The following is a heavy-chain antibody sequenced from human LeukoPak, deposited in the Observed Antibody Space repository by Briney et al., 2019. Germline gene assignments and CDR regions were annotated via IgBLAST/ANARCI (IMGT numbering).Heavy chain of an antibody. Sequence: ASVKVSCKPSGYTFTRYYMYSVPQAPGQGLEGMGIINPSGGSTSYAQKFQGRVTMTRDTSTSTVYMELSSLRSEGTAIYYCGRVGCGGDCYADAFDIWGQGTMVTVSS. D-gene: IGHD2-21*02. V-gene: IGHV1-46*01. J-gene: IGHJ3*02. CDR3: GRVGCGGDCYADAFDI. CDR1: GYTFTRYY. CDR2: INPSGGST.